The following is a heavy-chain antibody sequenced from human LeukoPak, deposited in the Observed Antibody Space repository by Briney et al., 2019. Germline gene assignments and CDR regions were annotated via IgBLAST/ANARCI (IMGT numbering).Heavy chain of an antibody. CDR2: ISYDGSNK. Sequence: GGSLRLSCAASGFTFSSYGMHWVRQAPGKGLEWVAVISYDGSNKYYADSVKGRFTISRDNSKNTLYLQMNSLRAEDTAVYYCAKDLHYYVAMDVWGQGTTVTVSS. D-gene: IGHD3-10*02. CDR1: GFTFSSYG. V-gene: IGHV3-30*18. J-gene: IGHJ6*02. CDR3: AKDLHYYVAMDV.